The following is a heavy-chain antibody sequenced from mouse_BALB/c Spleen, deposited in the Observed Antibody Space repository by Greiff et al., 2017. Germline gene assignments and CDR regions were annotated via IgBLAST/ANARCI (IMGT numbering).Heavy chain of an antibody. CDR1: GYSITSDYA. CDR2: ISYSGST. J-gene: IGHJ4*01. V-gene: IGHV3-2*02. Sequence: EVKVEESGPGLVKPSQSLSLTCTVTGYSITSDYAWNWIRQFPGNKLEWMGYISYSGSTSYNPSLKSRISITRDTSKNQFFLQLNSVTTEDTATYYCARRGRLRGFYAMDYWGQGTSVTVSS. CDR3: ARRGRLRGFYAMDY. D-gene: IGHD2-4*01.